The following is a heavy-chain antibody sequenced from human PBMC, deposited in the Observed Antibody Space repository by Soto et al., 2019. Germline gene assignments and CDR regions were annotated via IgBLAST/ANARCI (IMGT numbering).Heavy chain of an antibody. Sequence: GESLKISCKGSGDSFSNYWIAWVRQMPGKGLEWMGIIYPGDSDTRYSPSFQGQVTISADTSINTVYLQWSSLKASDTAMYDCAIQPPLDSSAWYNWGLGTLVTVSS. CDR1: GDSFSNYW. V-gene: IGHV5-51*01. CDR2: IYPGDSDT. J-gene: IGHJ4*02. D-gene: IGHD6-19*01. CDR3: AIQPPLDSSAWYN.